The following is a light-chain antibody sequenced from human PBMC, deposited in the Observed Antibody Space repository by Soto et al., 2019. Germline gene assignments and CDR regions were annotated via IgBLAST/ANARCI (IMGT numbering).Light chain of an antibody. CDR1: SSDVGGYNY. CDR3: SSYTIRNSWV. V-gene: IGLV2-8*01. Sequence: QSALTQPPSASGSPGQSVAISCTGTSSDVGGYNYVSWYQQHPGKAPKLMIYEVNKRPSGVPDRFSGSKSGNTASLTVSGLQAEDEADYYCSSYTIRNSWVFGGGTKLTVL. J-gene: IGLJ3*02. CDR2: EVN.